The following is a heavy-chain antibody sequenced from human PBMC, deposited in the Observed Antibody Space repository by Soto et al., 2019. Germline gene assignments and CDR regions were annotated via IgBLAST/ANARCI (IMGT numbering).Heavy chain of an antibody. CDR1: GFTFSDYY. CDR2: ISSSGSTI. J-gene: IGHJ6*02. V-gene: IGHV3-11*01. Sequence: QVQLVESGGGLVKPGGSLRLSCAASGFTFSDYYMSWLRQAPGKGLEWVSYISSSGSTIYCADSVKGRFTISRDNAKNSLYLQMNSLRAEDTAVYYCARETGLWIQLQRYGMDVWGQGTTVTVSS. D-gene: IGHD5-18*01. CDR3: ARETGLWIQLQRYGMDV.